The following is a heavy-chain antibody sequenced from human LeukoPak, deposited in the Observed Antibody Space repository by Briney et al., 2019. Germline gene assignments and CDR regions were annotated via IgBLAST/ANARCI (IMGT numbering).Heavy chain of an antibody. V-gene: IGHV3-33*06. D-gene: IGHD4-11*01. CDR1: GFTFSHYG. Sequence: PGRSLRLSCAAAGFTFSHYGMHWVRQAPGKGLEWVAVIWSDGTNQYYGDSVEGRFTISRDDSGKTVYLQMNSLRREDTGVYYCAKDAQRGFDYSNSLEYWGQGTPVTVST. CDR2: IWSDGTNQ. J-gene: IGHJ4*02. CDR3: AKDAQRGFDYSNSLEY.